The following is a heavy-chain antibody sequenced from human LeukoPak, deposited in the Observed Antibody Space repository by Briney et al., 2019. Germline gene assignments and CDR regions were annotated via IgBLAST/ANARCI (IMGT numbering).Heavy chain of an antibody. CDR1: DDSIKNYF. V-gene: IGHV4-59*08. D-gene: IGHD2-15*01. J-gene: IGHJ4*02. CDR2: VFYSGST. Sequence: PSETLSLTCTVSDDSIKNYFWTWIRQSPGKGLEWIGYVFYSGSTSYNPSLRSRLTMSVDTSKSQFSLNLKSVTAADTAVYYCARHDWYCSGGSCLYFDYWGQGTLVTVSS. CDR3: ARHDWYCSGGSCLYFDY.